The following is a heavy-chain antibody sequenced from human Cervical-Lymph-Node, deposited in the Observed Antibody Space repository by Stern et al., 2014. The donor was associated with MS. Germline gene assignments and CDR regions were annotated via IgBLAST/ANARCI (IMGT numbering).Heavy chain of an antibody. D-gene: IGHD4-17*01. CDR2: ISSSSSHT. CDR1: AFTFSDYY. J-gene: IGHJ4*02. CDR3: ARGKDDYAQQVDY. Sequence: VHLVESGGGLVKPGGSLRLSCAASAFTFSDYYMSWIRQAPGKGLEWVSYISSSSSHTNYADSVKGRFTISRDNAKNSVYLQMNSLRAEDTAVYYCARGKDDYAQQVDYWGQGTLVTVSS. V-gene: IGHV3-11*06.